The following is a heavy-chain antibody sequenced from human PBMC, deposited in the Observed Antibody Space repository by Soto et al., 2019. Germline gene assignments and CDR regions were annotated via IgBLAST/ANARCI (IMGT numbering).Heavy chain of an antibody. V-gene: IGHV1-2*02. Sequence: QVQLVQSGAEVKNPGASVKVSCKTSGDTFTGSYMHWVRQAPGQGLEWMGWIKPHSGDTDYAQTFQGRVTMTRHTSISTAYMELSRLRSNDTAFYYCARGYSTGWYSSVFFDYWGQGTLVTVSS. CDR3: ARGYSTGWYSSVFFDY. J-gene: IGHJ4*02. D-gene: IGHD6-19*01. CDR1: GDTFTGSY. CDR2: IKPHSGDT.